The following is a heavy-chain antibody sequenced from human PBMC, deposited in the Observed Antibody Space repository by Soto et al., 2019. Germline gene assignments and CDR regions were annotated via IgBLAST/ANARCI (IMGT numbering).Heavy chain of an antibody. Sequence: GGSLTLSCPASEFTFSRHTMNWVRQAPGKGLEWVASITSSNNYIYYADSVKGRFTVSRDNAKNSLYLQMNSLRAEDTAIYYCARESSVAIRGVIIDSWGQGTPVTVSS. CDR3: ARESSVAIRGVIIDS. V-gene: IGHV3-21*01. J-gene: IGHJ4*02. CDR2: ITSSNNYI. D-gene: IGHD3-10*01. CDR1: EFTFSRHT.